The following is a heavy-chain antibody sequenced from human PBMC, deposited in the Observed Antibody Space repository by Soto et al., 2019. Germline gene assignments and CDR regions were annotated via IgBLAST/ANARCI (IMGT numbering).Heavy chain of an antibody. J-gene: IGHJ5*02. CDR2: IYHTGIT. V-gene: IGHV4-4*02. CDR3: ARSPVYFTISSLDP. Sequence: SETLSLTCAVSGYSISSVNWWGWVRQSPGQGLEWIGDIYHTGITNYNPSLQSRVTISVDKSKNEFSLNLTSVTAADTAVYYCARSPVYFTISSLDPWGQGTLVTVSS. CDR1: GYSISSVNW. D-gene: IGHD2-8*01.